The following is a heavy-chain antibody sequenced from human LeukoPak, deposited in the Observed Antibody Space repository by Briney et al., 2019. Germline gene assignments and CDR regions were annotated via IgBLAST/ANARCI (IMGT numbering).Heavy chain of an antibody. J-gene: IGHJ1*01. V-gene: IGHV3-30-3*01. D-gene: IGHD6-19*01. CDR1: GFTFSSYA. Sequence: QPGRSLRLSCAASGFTFSSYAMHWVRQAPGKGLEWVAVISYDGSNKYYADSVKGRFTIARDNSKNTLYLQMNSLRAGDTAVYYCARVHRPGGGQWLVQEYFQHWGQGTLVTVSS. CDR3: ARVHRPGGGQWLVQEYFQH. CDR2: ISYDGSNK.